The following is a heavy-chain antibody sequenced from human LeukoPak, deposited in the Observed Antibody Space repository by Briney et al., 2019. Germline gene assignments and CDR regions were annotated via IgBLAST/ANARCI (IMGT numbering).Heavy chain of an antibody. CDR2: ISVYSGNI. D-gene: IGHD6-19*01. CDR1: GYTFTSYG. J-gene: IGHJ4*02. V-gene: IGHV1-18*01. Sequence: ASVKVSCKASGYTFTSYGISWVQQAPGQGLEWMGWISVYSGNIHYAQKLQGRVTMTTDTFTSTAYMELRSLTSDDTAIYYCARDAPSVAVAGGPDYWGQGTLVSVSS. CDR3: ARDAPSVAVAGGPDY.